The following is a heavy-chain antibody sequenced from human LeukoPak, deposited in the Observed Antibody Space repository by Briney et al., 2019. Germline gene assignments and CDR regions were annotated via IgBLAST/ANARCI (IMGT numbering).Heavy chain of an antibody. CDR2: ISAYNGNT. V-gene: IGHV1-18*01. D-gene: IGHD3-10*01. CDR1: GYTFTSYG. J-gene: IGHJ4*02. Sequence: ASVKVSCKASGYTFTSYGITRVRQAPGQGLEWMGWISAYNGNTDYAQNPQGRVTMTTDTSTSTAYMELRSLRSDDTAVYYCARGSYYYAMYYFDYWGQGTLVTVSS. CDR3: ARGSYYYAMYYFDY.